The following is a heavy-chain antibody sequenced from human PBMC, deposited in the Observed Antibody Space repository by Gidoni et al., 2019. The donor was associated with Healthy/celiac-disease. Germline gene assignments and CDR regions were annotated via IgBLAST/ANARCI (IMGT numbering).Heavy chain of an antibody. CDR2: ISYDGSNK. CDR3: AKDDPGTWNYDY. Sequence: QVQLVESGGGVVQPGRSLRLSCAASGFTFSSYGMHCVRQAPGKGLEWVAVISYDGSNKYYADSVKGRFTISRDNSKNTLYLQMNSLRAEDTAVYYCAKDDPGTWNYDYWGQGTLVTVSS. D-gene: IGHD1-7*01. V-gene: IGHV3-30*18. J-gene: IGHJ4*02. CDR1: GFTFSSYG.